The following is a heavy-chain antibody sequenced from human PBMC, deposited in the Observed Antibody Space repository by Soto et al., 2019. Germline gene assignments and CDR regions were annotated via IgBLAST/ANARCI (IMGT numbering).Heavy chain of an antibody. V-gene: IGHV3-21*01. CDR1: GFTFSSYS. CDR2: ISSSSSYI. J-gene: IGHJ3*02. D-gene: IGHD6-19*01. Sequence: LRLSCAASGFTFSSYSMNWVRQAPGKGLEWVSSISSSSSYIYYADSVKGRFTISRDNAKNSLYLQMNSLRAEDTAVYYCAREAVADAFDIWGQGTMVIVSS. CDR3: AREAVADAFDI.